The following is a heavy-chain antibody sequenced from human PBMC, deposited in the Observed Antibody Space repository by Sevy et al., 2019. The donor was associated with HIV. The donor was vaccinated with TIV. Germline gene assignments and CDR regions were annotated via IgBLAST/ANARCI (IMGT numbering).Heavy chain of an antibody. J-gene: IGHJ3*02. Sequence: RGSLRLSCAASGFTFRTYGMHWVRQAPGKGPEWVALMSSDGSNEYYADSVRDRFTISRDNSKNTLFLQMNSLSPEDTAVYYCAIYCLTSTCYSSYEIWGQGTMVTVSS. CDR2: MSSDGSNE. V-gene: IGHV3-30*03. CDR3: AIYCLTSTCYSSYEI. D-gene: IGHD2-2*01. CDR1: GFTFRTYG.